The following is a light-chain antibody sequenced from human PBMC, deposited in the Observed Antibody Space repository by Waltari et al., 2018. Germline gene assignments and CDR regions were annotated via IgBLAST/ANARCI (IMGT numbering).Light chain of an antibody. Sequence: QSVLTQPTPASGTPVQRLTVSCSRSRSNLGSNTVNWYQQLPGTAPKLLIYKNNRRPSGVPDRFSGSKSGTSASLAISGLQSEDEADYFCATWDNGLNGVVFGGGSKVTVL. CDR3: ATWDNGLNGVV. CDR2: KNN. CDR1: RSNLGSNT. V-gene: IGLV1-44*01. J-gene: IGLJ2*01.